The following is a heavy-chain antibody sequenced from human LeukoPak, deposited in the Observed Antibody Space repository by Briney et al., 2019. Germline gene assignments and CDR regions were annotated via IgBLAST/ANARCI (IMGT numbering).Heavy chain of an antibody. CDR3: AKDMGCSSTSCYAFDYHYYGMDV. D-gene: IGHD2-2*01. Sequence: GRSLRLSCAGSGFTSDDCAMHWVRQAPGKGLEWVSGISWNSGSIGYADSVKGRFTISRDNAKNSLYLQMNSLRAEDTALYYCAKDMGCSSTSCYAFDYHYYGMDVWGQGTTVTVSS. CDR2: ISWNSGSI. V-gene: IGHV3-9*02. CDR1: GFTSDDCA. J-gene: IGHJ6*02.